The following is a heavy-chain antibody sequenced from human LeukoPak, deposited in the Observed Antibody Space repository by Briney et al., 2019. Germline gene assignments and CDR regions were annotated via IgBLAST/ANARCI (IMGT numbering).Heavy chain of an antibody. CDR2: INHNGNT. Sequence: PSETLSLTCTVFYGSFSGYYWSWIRQPPGKGLEWIGEINHNGNTNYNPSLKSRVTISVDTSKNQFSLKLSSVTAADTAVYYCARTTYDALSDYWGQGTLVTVSS. J-gene: IGHJ4*02. V-gene: IGHV4-34*01. D-gene: IGHD2/OR15-2a*01. CDR1: YGSFSGYY. CDR3: ARTTYDALSDY.